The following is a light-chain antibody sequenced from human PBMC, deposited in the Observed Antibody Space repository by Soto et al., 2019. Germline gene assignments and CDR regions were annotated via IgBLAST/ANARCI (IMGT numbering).Light chain of an antibody. J-gene: IGKJ1*01. CDR3: QHYGSSRS. CDR1: QSVSSSY. V-gene: IGKV3-20*01. CDR2: GAS. Sequence: EIVWTQSPGTLSLSPGERATLSCRASQSVSSSYLAWYQQKPGQAPRLLIYGASSRATGIPDRFSGSGSGTDFTLTISRLQPEDFAVYYCQHYGSSRSFGQGTKLDIK.